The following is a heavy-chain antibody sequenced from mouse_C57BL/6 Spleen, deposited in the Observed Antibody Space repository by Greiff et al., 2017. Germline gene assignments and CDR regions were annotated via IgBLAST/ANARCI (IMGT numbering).Heavy chain of an antibody. CDR1: GYTFTDYY. D-gene: IGHD1-1*01. V-gene: IGHV1-26*01. CDR2: INPNNGGT. Sequence: EVQLQQSGPELVKPGASVKISCKASGYTFTDYYMNWVKQSHGKSLEWIGDINPNNGGTSYNQKFKGKATLTVDKSSSTAYMELRSLTSEDSAVYYCARPGSSYLFDYWGQGTTLTVSS. CDR3: ARPGSSYLFDY. J-gene: IGHJ2*01.